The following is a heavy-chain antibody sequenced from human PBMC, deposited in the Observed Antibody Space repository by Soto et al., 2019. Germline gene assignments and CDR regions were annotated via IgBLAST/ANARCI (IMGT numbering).Heavy chain of an antibody. CDR3: ARGVARSYLDY. J-gene: IGHJ4*02. V-gene: IGHV3-7*05. CDR1: GFTFSSYW. D-gene: IGHD2-15*01. Sequence: GGSLRLSCAASGFTFSSYWMSWVRQAPGKGLEWVANIKQDGSEKYYVDSVKGRFTICRDNAKNSLYLQMNSLRAEDTAVYYCARGVARSYLDYWGQGTLVTVSS. CDR2: IKQDGSEK.